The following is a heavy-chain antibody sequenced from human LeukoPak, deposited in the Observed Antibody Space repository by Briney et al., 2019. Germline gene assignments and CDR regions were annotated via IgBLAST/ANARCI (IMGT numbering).Heavy chain of an antibody. CDR2: ISYDGSNK. Sequence: GRSLRLSCAASGFTFSSYGMHWVRQAPGKGLEWVAVISYDGSNKYYADSVKGRFTISRDSSKNTLYLQMNSLRAEDTAVYYCAKFLVAAESEFDYWGQGTLVTVSP. J-gene: IGHJ4*02. D-gene: IGHD2-15*01. CDR3: AKFLVAAESEFDY. V-gene: IGHV3-30*18. CDR1: GFTFSSYG.